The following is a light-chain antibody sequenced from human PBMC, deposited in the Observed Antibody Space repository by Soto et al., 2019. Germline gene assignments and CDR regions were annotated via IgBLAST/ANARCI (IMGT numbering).Light chain of an antibody. V-gene: IGKV3-11*01. CDR3: QQRSNWPPT. CDR2: DAS. CDR1: QSVSSY. Sequence: EIVLTQSPATLSLSPGERATLSCRASQSVSSYLAWYQQKPGQAPRLLIYDASNRATGIPARFSGSGSGTDFTLTISSLXPEDFAVYYCQQRSNWPPTFGXGTKL. J-gene: IGKJ2*01.